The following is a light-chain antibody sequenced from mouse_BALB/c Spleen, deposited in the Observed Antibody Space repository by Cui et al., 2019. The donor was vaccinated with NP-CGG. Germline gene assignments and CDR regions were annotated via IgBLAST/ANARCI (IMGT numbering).Light chain of an antibody. CDR1: TGAVTTSNY. V-gene: IGLV1*01. J-gene: IGLJ1*01. Sequence: QAVVTQEPALTTSPDETVTLTCRSSTGAVTTSNYANWVQEKPDHLFTGLIGGTNNRVPGVPARFSGSLIGDKAALTITGAQTEDEAIYFCALWYSNHWVFGGGTKLTVL. CDR3: ALWYSNHWV. CDR2: GTN.